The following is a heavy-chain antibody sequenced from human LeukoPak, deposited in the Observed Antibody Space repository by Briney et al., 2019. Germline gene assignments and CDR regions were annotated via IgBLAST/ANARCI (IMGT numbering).Heavy chain of an antibody. D-gene: IGHD2-15*01. Sequence: GGSLRLSCAASGLTFSSYSMNWVRQAPGKGLEWVSSISSSSSYIYYADSVKGRFTISRDNAKNSLYLQMNSLRAEDTAVYYCAREGYCSGGSCYSGGHYYGMDVWGQGTTVTVSS. CDR3: AREGYCSGGSCYSGGHYYGMDV. J-gene: IGHJ6*02. CDR1: GLTFSSYS. CDR2: ISSSSSYI. V-gene: IGHV3-21*01.